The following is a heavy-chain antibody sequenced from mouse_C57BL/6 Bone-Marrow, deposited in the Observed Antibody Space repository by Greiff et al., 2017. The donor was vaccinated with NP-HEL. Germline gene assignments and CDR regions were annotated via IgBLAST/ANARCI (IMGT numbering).Heavy chain of an antibody. J-gene: IGHJ3*01. Sequence: QVQLQQSGAELAKPGASVKLSCKASGYTFTSYWMHWVKQRPGQGLEWIGYINPSSGYTKYNQKFKDKATLTADKSSSTAYMQLSSLTYEDSAVYYCARASYSNYCWGAYWGQGTLVTVSA. CDR3: ARASYSNYCWGAY. V-gene: IGHV1-7*01. CDR2: INPSSGYT. D-gene: IGHD2-5*01. CDR1: GYTFTSYW.